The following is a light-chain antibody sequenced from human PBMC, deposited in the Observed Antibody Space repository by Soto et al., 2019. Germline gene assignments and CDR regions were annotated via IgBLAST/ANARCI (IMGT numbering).Light chain of an antibody. Sequence: EIVLTQSPGTLSLSPGERATLSCRASHSVTSDYLAWYQQKPGQAPRLLIYGASTRATGIPARFSGSGSGTDFTLTIHSLQSEDFAVYYCQQYNNWPWTFGQGTKVDIK. V-gene: IGKV3-15*01. CDR3: QQYNNWPWT. J-gene: IGKJ1*01. CDR2: GAS. CDR1: HSVTSDY.